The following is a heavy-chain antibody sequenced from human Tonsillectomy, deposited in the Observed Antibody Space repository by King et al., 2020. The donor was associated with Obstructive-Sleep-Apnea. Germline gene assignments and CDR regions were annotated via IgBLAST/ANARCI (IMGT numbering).Heavy chain of an antibody. J-gene: IGHJ6*02. V-gene: IGHV3-23*01. CDR3: AKAYYGSGSYSYYYYGMDV. CDR1: GCSFSSDA. CDR2: IRGRGGGA. Sequence: GGARGRAGGASGCSFSSDARDWVRQAPGKWLEWVSAIRGRGGGACYADSVKGRVNISRDNSKNTLYLQMNSLRAEDTDVYYCAKAYYGSGSYSYYYYGMDVWGQGTTVTVSS. D-gene: IGHD3-10*01.